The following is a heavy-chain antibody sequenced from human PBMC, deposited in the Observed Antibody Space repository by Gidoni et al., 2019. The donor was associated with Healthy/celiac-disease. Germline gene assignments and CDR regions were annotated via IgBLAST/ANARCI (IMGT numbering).Heavy chain of an antibody. V-gene: IGHV3-33*01. CDR2: IWYDGSNK. CDR3: ARAPDSSSSSDPAYYYYYYGMDV. Sequence: QVQLVESGGGVVQPGRSLRLSCAASGFTFSSYGMHWVRQAPGKGLEWVAVIWYDGSNKSYADSVKGRFTISRDNSKNTLYLQMNSLRAEDTAVYYCARAPDSSSSSDPAYYYYYYGMDVWGQGTTVTVSS. CDR1: GFTFSSYG. J-gene: IGHJ6*02. D-gene: IGHD6-6*01.